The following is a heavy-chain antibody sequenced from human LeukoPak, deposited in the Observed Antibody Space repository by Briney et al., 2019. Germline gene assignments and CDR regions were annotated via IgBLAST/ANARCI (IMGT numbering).Heavy chain of an antibody. Sequence: SETLSLTCTVSGGSISSYYWSWIRQPPGKRLEWIGYIYYSGSTNYNPSLKSRVTISVDTSKNQFSLKLSSVTAADTAVYYCAREPGYYDSSGYYRDAFDIWGQGTMVTVSS. CDR1: GGSISSYY. V-gene: IGHV4-59*01. CDR3: AREPGYYDSSGYYRDAFDI. CDR2: IYYSGST. J-gene: IGHJ3*02. D-gene: IGHD3-22*01.